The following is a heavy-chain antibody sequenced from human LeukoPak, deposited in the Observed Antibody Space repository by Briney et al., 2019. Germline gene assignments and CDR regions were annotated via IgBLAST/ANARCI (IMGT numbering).Heavy chain of an antibody. D-gene: IGHD3-10*01. CDR3: ARGWRYYYDSGSYYLDY. Sequence: SETLSLTCAVYGGSFSGYYWSWIRQPPGKGLEWIGEINHSGSTNYNPSLKSRVTISVDTPKNQFSLKLSSVTAADTAVYYCARGWRYYYDSGSYYLDYWGQGTLVTVSS. CDR2: INHSGST. CDR1: GGSFSGYY. V-gene: IGHV4-34*01. J-gene: IGHJ4*02.